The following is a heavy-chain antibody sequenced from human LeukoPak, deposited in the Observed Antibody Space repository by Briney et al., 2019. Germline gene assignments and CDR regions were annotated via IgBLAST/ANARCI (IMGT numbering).Heavy chain of an antibody. V-gene: IGHV5-10-1*01. CDR2: IDPSDSYT. CDR1: GYSFSSYW. D-gene: IGHD3-10*01. CDR3: ARHTISDY. J-gene: IGHJ4*02. Sequence: GESLKISCKGSGYSFSSYWINWVRQMPGKGLEWMGRIDPSDSYTNYNPSFQGHVTISVDKSISTAYLQWSSLMVSDTAMYYCARHTISDYWGQGTQVTVSS.